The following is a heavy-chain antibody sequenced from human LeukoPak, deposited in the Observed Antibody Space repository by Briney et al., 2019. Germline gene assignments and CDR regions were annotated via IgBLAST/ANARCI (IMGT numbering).Heavy chain of an antibody. D-gene: IGHD2/OR15-2a*01. CDR3: VKDLRSDFMGVLSRYLSY. CDR2: ISSNGGST. Sequence: GGSLRLSCSASGFTFSSFAMHWVRQAPGKGLEYVAAISSNGGSTYYADSVKGRFTISRDNSKNTLYLQMSSLRAEDTAVYLCVKDLRSDFMGVLSRYLSYWGQGTLVTVSS. CDR1: GFTFSSFA. J-gene: IGHJ4*02. V-gene: IGHV3-64D*09.